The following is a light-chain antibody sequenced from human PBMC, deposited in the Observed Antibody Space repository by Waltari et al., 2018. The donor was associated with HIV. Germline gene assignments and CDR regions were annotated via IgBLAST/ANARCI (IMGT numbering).Light chain of an antibody. V-gene: IGLV1-47*01. CDR1: SPNTRRNY. J-gene: IGLJ3*02. CDR3: AAWDDGLSGPV. Sequence: QSVLTQQPSASGTPGQRVTISGSGSSPNTRRNYVSRYQQLPGTAPKLLIYRTNQRPSGVPDRFSGSKSGTSASLAITGLRSEDEADYYCAAWDDGLSGPVFGGGTKLTVL. CDR2: RTN.